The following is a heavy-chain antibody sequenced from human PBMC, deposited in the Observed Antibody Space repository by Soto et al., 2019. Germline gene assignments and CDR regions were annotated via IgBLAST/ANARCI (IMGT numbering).Heavy chain of an antibody. V-gene: IGHV5-10-1*01. Sequence: LKISCKGSGYSFAGYWITWVRQKPGKGLEWMGRIDPSDSQTYYSPSFRGHVTISVTKSITTVFLQWSSLRASDTAMYYCARQIYDSDTGPNFQYYFDSWGQGTPVTVSS. CDR1: GYSFAGYW. J-gene: IGHJ4*02. D-gene: IGHD5-18*01. CDR3: ARQIYDSDTGPNFQYYFDS. CDR2: IDPSDSQT.